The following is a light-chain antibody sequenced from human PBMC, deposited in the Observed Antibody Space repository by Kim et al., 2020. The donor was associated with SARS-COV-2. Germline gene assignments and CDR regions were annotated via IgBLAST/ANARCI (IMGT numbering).Light chain of an antibody. V-gene: IGLV3-1*01. CDR1: KWGAKD. CDR2: QDN. CDR3: QAWDSSTHNYV. Sequence: PGQTASITCYGYKWGAKDISWYEQKPGQSPVVFIYQDNQRPPGIPEGFSGSNSGNTATLTISGTHAMDEADYYCQAWDSSTHNYVFGAGTKVTVL. J-gene: IGLJ1*01.